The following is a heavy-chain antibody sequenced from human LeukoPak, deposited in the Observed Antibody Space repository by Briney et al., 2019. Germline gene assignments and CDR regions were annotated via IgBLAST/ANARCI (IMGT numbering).Heavy chain of an antibody. D-gene: IGHD1-1*01. CDR3: AIWTSVNY. J-gene: IGHJ4*02. CDR2: MDPSGSQK. V-gene: IGHV3-7*01. Sequence: GGSLRLSCAASGLTFNRPWMNWVPHAPGKGLEWVANMDPSGSQKRYADAVRGRFIISKDNPEPSLYLGMYSLRAEDTAIYDCAIWTSVNYWGQGTLVTVSS. CDR1: GLTFNRPW.